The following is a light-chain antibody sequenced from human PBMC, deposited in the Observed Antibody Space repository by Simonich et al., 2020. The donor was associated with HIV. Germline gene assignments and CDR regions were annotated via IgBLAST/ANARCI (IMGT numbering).Light chain of an antibody. CDR1: QSLVHSDGNTY. CDR2: KVS. J-gene: IGKJ3*01. V-gene: IGKV2-30*02. Sequence: DVVMTQSPLSLPVTLGQPASIPYRSSQSLVHSDGNTYLHWFQQRPGQSPRRLIHKVSNRDAGVPDRFSGSGSGTDFTLKISRVEAEDVGVYYCMQGTLPFTFGPGTKVDIK. CDR3: MQGTLPFT.